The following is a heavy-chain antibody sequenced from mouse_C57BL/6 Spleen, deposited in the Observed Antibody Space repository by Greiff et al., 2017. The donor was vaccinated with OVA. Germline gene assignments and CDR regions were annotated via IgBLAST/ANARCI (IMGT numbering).Heavy chain of an antibody. J-gene: IGHJ3*01. CDR3: ARTGNYYDYAWFAY. D-gene: IGHD2-4*01. Sequence: QVHVKQPGTELVKPGASVKLSCKASGYTFTSYWMHWVKQRPGQGLEWIGNINPSNGGTNYNEKFKSKATLTVDKSSSTAYMQLSSLTSEDSAVYYCARTGNYYDYAWFAYWGQGTLVTVSA. CDR2: INPSNGGT. V-gene: IGHV1-53*01. CDR1: GYTFTSYW.